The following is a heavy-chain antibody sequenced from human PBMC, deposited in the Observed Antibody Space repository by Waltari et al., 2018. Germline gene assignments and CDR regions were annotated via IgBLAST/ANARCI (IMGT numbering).Heavy chain of an antibody. J-gene: IGHJ6*03. CDR3: ARLSYGLNYYYYSYMDV. CDR2: SNPNSGGT. D-gene: IGHD5-18*01. CDR1: GYTFTGYY. V-gene: IGHV1-2*06. Sequence: QVQLVKSGAEVKKPGDSVKVSCKASGYTFTGYYMHWVRQAPGQGREWMGRSNPNSGGTNYAQKFQCRVTMTSDTSISTAYMELSRLRSDDTAVYYCARLSYGLNYYYYSYMDVWGKGTTVTVSS.